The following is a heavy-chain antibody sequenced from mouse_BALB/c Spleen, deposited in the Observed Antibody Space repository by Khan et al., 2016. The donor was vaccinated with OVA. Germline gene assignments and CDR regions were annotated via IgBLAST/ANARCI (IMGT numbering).Heavy chain of an antibody. CDR3: ARLAYYYDSEGFAY. CDR2: VSSGGSYT. J-gene: IGHJ3*01. Sequence: EVQGVESGGDLVKPGGSLKLSCAASGFTFSTYGMSWVRQTPDKRLEWVATVSSGGSYTYYPDSVKGRFTISRDNAKNTLYLQMSSLKSEDTAMVYCARLAYYYDSEGFAYWGQGTLVTVSA. D-gene: IGHD1-1*01. CDR1: GFTFSTYG. V-gene: IGHV5-6*01.